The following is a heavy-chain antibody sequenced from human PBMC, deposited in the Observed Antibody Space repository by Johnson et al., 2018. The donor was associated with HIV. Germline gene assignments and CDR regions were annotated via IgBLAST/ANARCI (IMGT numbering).Heavy chain of an antibody. J-gene: IGHJ3*02. CDR2: ISYDGSNK. CDR3: AKTNGYLDAFDI. D-gene: IGHD5-24*01. CDR1: GFIFDNYG. V-gene: IGHV3-30*18. Sequence: QVQLVESVGGVVQPGGSLRLSCSTSGFIFDNYGMHWVRQAPGKGLEWVAVISYDGSNKYYADSVKGRFTISRDNSKNTLYLQMNSLRAEDTAVYYCAKTNGYLDAFDIWGQGTMVTVSS.